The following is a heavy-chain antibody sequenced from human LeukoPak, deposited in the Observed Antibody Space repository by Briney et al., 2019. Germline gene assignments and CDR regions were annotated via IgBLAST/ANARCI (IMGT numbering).Heavy chain of an antibody. CDR2: ISSSSSYI. V-gene: IGHV3-21*01. J-gene: IGHJ6*02. CDR1: GFTFSSYS. D-gene: IGHD3-10*01. Sequence: GGSLRLSCAASGFTFSSYSMNWVRQAPGKGLEWVSPISSSSSYIYYADSVKGRFTISRDNAKNPLYLQMNSLRAEDTAVYYCARAYYYGSGSPSNEGYYYGMDVWGQGTTVTVSS. CDR3: ARAYYYGSGSPSNEGYYYGMDV.